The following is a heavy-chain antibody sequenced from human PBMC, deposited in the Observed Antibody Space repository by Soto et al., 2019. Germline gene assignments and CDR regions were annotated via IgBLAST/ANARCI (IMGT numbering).Heavy chain of an antibody. D-gene: IGHD2-8*01. CDR1: GFTFSSYG. CDR2: ISYDGSNK. J-gene: IGHJ6*02. V-gene: IGHV3-30*18. Sequence: QVQLVESGGGVVQPGRSLRLSCAASGFTFSSYGMHWVRQAPGKGLEWVAVISYDGSNKYYADSVKGRFTISRDNSKNTLYLQMNSLRAEDTAVYYCAKDKSGWHCTNGVCSYYYYGMDVWGQGTTVTDSS. CDR3: AKDKSGWHCTNGVCSYYYYGMDV.